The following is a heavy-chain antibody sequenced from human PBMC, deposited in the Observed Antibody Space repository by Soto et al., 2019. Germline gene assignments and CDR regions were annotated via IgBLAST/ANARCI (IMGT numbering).Heavy chain of an antibody. V-gene: IGHV3-7*05. CDR3: TRPSGEHYKGALDF. J-gene: IGHJ4*01. CDR2: IRQDGGEK. CDR1: GFTFSRHW. D-gene: IGHD1-1*01. Sequence: EVQLVESGGGLVQPGGSLRLSCAASGFTFSRHWMSWVRQAPGKGLEWVAIIRQDGGEKYYVDSVKGRFTISRDNAQNSTFLQMNRLKARDTGVYYFTRPSGEHYKGALDFWGHGTLVTVSS.